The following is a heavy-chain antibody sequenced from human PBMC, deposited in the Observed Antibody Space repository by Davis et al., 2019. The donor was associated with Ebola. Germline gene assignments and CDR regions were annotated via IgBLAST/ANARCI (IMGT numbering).Heavy chain of an antibody. V-gene: IGHV4-61*05. CDR3: ARGRGNWSGWFDP. CDR1: GGSISSSSYY. D-gene: IGHD1-1*01. J-gene: IGHJ5*02. Sequence: SETLSLTCTVSGGSISSSSYYWGWIRQPPGKGLEWIGYIYYSGSTNYNPSLKSRVTISVDTSKNQFSLKLSSVTAADTAVYYCARGRGNWSGWFDPWGQGTLVTVSS. CDR2: IYYSGST.